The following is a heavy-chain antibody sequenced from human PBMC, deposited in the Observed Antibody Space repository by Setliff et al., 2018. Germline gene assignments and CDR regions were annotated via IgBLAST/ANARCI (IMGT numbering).Heavy chain of an antibody. Sequence: PSETLSLTCTVSGGSISSSYWNWIRQAPGKGLEWIGEINHRGTTSYTPSLKGRVTISVGTSKNLFSLKLSSVTAADTAVYFCARGPRFDYESPTYRRRFDPWGQGTAVTVSS. V-gene: IGHV4-34*01. CDR2: INHRGTT. J-gene: IGHJ5*02. D-gene: IGHD3-22*01. CDR1: GGSISSSY. CDR3: ARGPRFDYESPTYRRRFDP.